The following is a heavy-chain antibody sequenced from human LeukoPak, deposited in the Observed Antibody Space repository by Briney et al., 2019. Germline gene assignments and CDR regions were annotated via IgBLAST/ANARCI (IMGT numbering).Heavy chain of an antibody. V-gene: IGHV4-38-2*01. Sequence: SETLSLSCAVSGYSISSNHYWGWIRQPPGKGLEWIGSFYHTGVTYFNPSLQSRVTISVDTSNNQFSLKLSSVTAADTAVYYCVTSSSDQLLIEAWIDPWGQGTLVTVSS. D-gene: IGHD2-2*01. CDR3: VTSSSDQLLIEAWIDP. CDR1: GYSISSNHY. CDR2: FYHTGVT. J-gene: IGHJ5*02.